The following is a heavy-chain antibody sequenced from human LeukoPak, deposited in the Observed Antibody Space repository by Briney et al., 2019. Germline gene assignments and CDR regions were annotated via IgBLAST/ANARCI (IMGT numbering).Heavy chain of an antibody. Sequence: GGALRLSCAASGFTFSSYDMTWVRQAPGRGLEWGSSIRPSGDNTYYGDSVKGRFTISRDNSKNTVYLQMNNVRVDDTAVYYCARVAGWHWFDPWGQGTLVTVSS. J-gene: IGHJ5*02. CDR1: GFTFSSYD. V-gene: IGHV3-23*01. CDR2: IRPSGDNT. CDR3: ARVAGWHWFDP. D-gene: IGHD6-19*01.